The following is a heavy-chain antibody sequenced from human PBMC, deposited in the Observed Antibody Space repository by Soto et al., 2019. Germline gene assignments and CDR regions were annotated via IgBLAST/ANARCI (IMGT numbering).Heavy chain of an antibody. V-gene: IGHV1-69*02. Sequence: QVQLVQSGAEVKKPGSSVKVSCKASGGTFSSYTISWVRQAPGQGLEWMGRIIPILGIANYAQKFQGRVTITADKSTRTAYMALSSLRSEDTAVYYCARAALGSGYDFYWGQGTQVTVSS. CDR2: IIPILGIA. J-gene: IGHJ4*02. CDR1: GGTFSSYT. D-gene: IGHD5-12*01. CDR3: ARAALGSGYDFY.